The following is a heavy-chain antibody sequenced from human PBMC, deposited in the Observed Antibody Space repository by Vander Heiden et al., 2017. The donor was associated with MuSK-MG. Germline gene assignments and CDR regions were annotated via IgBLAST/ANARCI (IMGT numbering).Heavy chain of an antibody. J-gene: IGHJ4*02. CDR2: VYYSGST. Sequence: QLQLRESGPGLVKPSETLSLTCTVSADSISSTTYYWGWIRQPPGKGLEWIASVYYSGSTYYNASLKSRVTISVDTSKNQFSLRLSSVTAADTAVYFCARRDSQGPTNMVPIFYFGHWGQGALVTVSS. V-gene: IGHV4-39*01. CDR3: ARRDSQGPTNMVPIFYFGH. D-gene: IGHD1-1*01. CDR1: ADSISSTTYY.